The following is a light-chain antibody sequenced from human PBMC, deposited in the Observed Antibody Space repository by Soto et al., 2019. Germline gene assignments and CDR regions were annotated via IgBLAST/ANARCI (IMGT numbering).Light chain of an antibody. CDR1: NSNIGNRP. CDR2: KDL. CDR3: LTWDDSLRGWV. V-gene: IGLV1-47*01. J-gene: IGLJ3*02. Sequence: QSVLTQPPSASGTPGQRVTISCSGGNSNIGNRPVHWFQQLPGTAPKLLIYKDLQRPSGVPDRFSGSKSGTSASLAISGLRSADEADYYCLTWDDSLRGWVFGGGTKVTVL.